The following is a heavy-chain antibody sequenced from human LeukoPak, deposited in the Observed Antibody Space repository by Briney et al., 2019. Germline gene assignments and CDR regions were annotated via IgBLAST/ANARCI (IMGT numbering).Heavy chain of an antibody. CDR1: GGSISGSSYC. J-gene: IGHJ6*03. CDR2: IYYSGRT. D-gene: IGHD2/OR15-2a*01. V-gene: IGHV4-39*07. CDR3: ARDAPQSNYYYYMDV. Sequence: SETLSLTCSVSGGSISGSSYCWGWIRQPPGKGLEWIGSIYYSGRTYYNPSLKSRVTISIDTSKNQFSLKLSSVTAADTAVYYCARDAPQSNYYYYMDVWGKGTTVTISS.